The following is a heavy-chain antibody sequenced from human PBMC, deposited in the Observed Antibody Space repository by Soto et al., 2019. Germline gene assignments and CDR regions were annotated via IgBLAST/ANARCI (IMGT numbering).Heavy chain of an antibody. D-gene: IGHD1-26*01. J-gene: IGHJ4*02. CDR2: TNQDGSLK. CDR3: SGGVGDAF. V-gene: IGHV3-7*01. CDR1: ESTVSRDW. Sequence: ESHLVESGGGLVQTGGSLRLSCAISESTVSRDWMNWVRQAPGKGLEWVAHTNQDGSLKYYVDSVKGRFTISRDNAKKSLYLEMNRLGAGDSAMYYCSGGVGDAFWGQGTLVTVSS.